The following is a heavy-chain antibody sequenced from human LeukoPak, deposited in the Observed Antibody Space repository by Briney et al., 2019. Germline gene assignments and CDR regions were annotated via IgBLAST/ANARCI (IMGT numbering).Heavy chain of an antibody. D-gene: IGHD3-22*01. CDR2: IKNKADGGKI. Sequence: PGGSLRLSCAASGFRFSYTWMTWVRQAPRKGLEWIGRIKNKADGGKIDYSAPVKGRFSISRDDSKNELYLQMNSLKTEDTAVYYCTTGDSRNYHTHLDYWGQGTLVTVSS. V-gene: IGHV3-15*05. CDR1: GFRFSYTW. J-gene: IGHJ4*02. CDR3: TTGDSRNYHTHLDY.